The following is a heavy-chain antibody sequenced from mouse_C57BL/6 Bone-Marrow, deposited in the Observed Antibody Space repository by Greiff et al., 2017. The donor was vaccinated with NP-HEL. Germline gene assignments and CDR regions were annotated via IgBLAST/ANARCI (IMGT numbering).Heavy chain of an antibody. CDR2: IWTGGGT. D-gene: IGHD2-1*01. Sequence: VQLVESGPGLVAPSQSLSITCPVSGFSLTSYAISWVRPPPGTGLEWLGVIWTGGGTNYNSALKSRLSISKDNSKSQFFLKMNSLQTDDTARYYCARMSLFYYGNYPFAYWGQGTLVTVSA. V-gene: IGHV2-9-1*01. CDR1: GFSLTSYA. CDR3: ARMSLFYYGNYPFAY. J-gene: IGHJ3*01.